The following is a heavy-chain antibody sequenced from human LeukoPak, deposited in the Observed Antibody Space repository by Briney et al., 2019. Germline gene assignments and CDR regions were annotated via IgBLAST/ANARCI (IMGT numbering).Heavy chain of an antibody. D-gene: IGHD3-10*01. Sequence: SQTLSLTCSVSGGSLNSDNHYWSWIRQPAGTGLEWIGHIYATGSTRFNPSVKSRVTISMHTSKNEFSLKLSSVTAADTAVYYCARGVLWFGEAIYYFDYWGQGTLVTVSS. CDR1: GGSLNSDNHY. V-gene: IGHV4-61*09. CDR2: IYATGST. CDR3: ARGVLWFGEAIYYFDY. J-gene: IGHJ4*02.